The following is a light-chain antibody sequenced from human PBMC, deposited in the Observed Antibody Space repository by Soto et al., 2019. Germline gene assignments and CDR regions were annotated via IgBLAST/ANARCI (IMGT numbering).Light chain of an antibody. J-gene: IGKJ1*01. CDR2: DAS. CDR3: KQYNSYGA. CDR1: QSISSW. V-gene: IGKV1-5*01. Sequence: DIQMTQSPSTLSASVGDRVTITCRASQSISSWLAWYQQKPGKAPKVLIYDASSLESGVPSRFSGSGSGTEFTLTISSRQPDDFATYYCKQYNSYGAFGKGTKGDIK.